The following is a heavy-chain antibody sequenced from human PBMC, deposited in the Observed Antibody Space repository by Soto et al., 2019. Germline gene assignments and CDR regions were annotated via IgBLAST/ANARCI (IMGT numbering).Heavy chain of an antibody. Sequence: PSETLSLTCTVSGGSISSYYWSWIRQPPGKGLEWIGYIYYSGSTNYNPSLKSRVTISVDTSKNQFSLKLSSVTAADTAVYYCARRGGDYEFYYYYYGMDVWGQGTTVTSP. CDR3: ARRGGDYEFYYYYYGMDV. CDR1: GGSISSYY. D-gene: IGHD4-17*01. J-gene: IGHJ6*02. CDR2: IYYSGST. V-gene: IGHV4-59*08.